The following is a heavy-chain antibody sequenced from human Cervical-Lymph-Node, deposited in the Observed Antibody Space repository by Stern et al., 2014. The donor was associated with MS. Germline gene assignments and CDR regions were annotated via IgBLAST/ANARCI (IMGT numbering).Heavy chain of an antibody. V-gene: IGHV4-59*01. CDR1: GGSISSYY. CDR3: ARDARSSSHFDY. Sequence: VQLVESGPGLVKPSETLSLTCTVSGGSISSYYWSWIRQPPGKGLEWIGYSFYSGSTSYNPSLRSRVTISVDTSKNQFSLRLTSVTAADTAVYYCARDARSSSHFDYWGQGTLVTVSS. CDR2: SFYSGST. D-gene: IGHD6-13*01. J-gene: IGHJ4*02.